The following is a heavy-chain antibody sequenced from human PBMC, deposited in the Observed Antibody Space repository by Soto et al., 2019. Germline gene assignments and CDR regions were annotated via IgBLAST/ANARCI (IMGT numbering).Heavy chain of an antibody. J-gene: IGHJ6*02. CDR3: ARALGYCSSTSCFGAVGMDV. CDR1: GGSSSSTGYY. V-gene: IGHV4-39*02. Sequence: SETLSLTCTVSGGSSSSTGYYWGWIRQPPGKGLEWIGSIYSSGNTYYNPSLKSRVTISVDTSKSHLSLKLSSVTAADTAVYYCARALGYCSSTSCFGAVGMDVWGQGTTVTVSS. D-gene: IGHD2-2*01. CDR2: IYSSGNT.